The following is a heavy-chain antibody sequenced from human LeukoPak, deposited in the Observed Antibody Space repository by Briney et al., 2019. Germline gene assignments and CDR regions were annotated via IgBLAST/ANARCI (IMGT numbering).Heavy chain of an antibody. Sequence: EASVKVSCKASGYTFTSYGISWVRQAPGQGLEWMGWISAYNGNTNYAQKLQGRVTMTTDTSTSTAYMELRSLRSDDTAVYYCAIDLPTRTEQQLVRSYYYYGMDVWGQGTTVTVSS. J-gene: IGHJ6*02. CDR1: GYTFTSYG. CDR3: AIDLPTRTEQQLVRSYYYYGMDV. CDR2: ISAYNGNT. D-gene: IGHD6-13*01. V-gene: IGHV1-18*01.